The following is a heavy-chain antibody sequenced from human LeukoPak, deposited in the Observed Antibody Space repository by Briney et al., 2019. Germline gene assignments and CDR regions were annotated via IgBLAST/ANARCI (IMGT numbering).Heavy chain of an antibody. CDR2: ISYDGSNK. V-gene: IGHV3-30*18. CDR1: GFTFSSYG. D-gene: IGHD6-13*01. J-gene: IGHJ4*02. Sequence: GGSLRLSCAASGFTFSSYGMHWVRQAPGKGLEWVAVISYDGSNKYYADSVKGRFTISRDNSKNTLYLQMNSLRAEDTAVYYSAKDVGYSRYYFDYWGQGTLVTVSS. CDR3: AKDVGYSRYYFDY.